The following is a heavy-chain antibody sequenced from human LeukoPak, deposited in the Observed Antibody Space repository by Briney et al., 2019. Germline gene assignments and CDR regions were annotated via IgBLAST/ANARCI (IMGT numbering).Heavy chain of an antibody. Sequence: SETLSLTCAVSGGSLSGYNWSWIRQPPGKGQEWIGEINYSGTTNSNPPLKSRVTISVDTSKNQFSLQLSSVTAADTTVYYCARGGGDGGRGMDVWGQGTTVTVSS. CDR2: INYSGTT. V-gene: IGHV4-34*01. CDR3: ARGGGDGGRGMDV. CDR1: GGSLSGYN. J-gene: IGHJ6*02. D-gene: IGHD3-16*01.